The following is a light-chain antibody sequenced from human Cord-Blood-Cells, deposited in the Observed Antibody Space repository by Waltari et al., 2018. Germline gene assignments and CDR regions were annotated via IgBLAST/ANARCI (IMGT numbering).Light chain of an antibody. CDR3: CSYAGSSTFVV. CDR2: EGS. J-gene: IGLJ2*01. CDR1: SSAVGCYNL. V-gene: IGLV2-23*03. Sequence: QSALTQPAPVSGSSGQSIPLSCTGTSSAVGCYNLFSWYQQPPGKAPRLMIYEGSKRPSGVSNRFSGSKSCNTASLTSSGLQAEDEADYYCCSYAGSSTFVVFGGGTKLTVL.